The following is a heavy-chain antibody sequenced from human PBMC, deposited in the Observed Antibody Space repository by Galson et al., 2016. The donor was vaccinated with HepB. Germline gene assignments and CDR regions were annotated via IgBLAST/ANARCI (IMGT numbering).Heavy chain of an antibody. CDR2: MNPTSGNK. D-gene: IGHD3/OR15-3a*01. Sequence: SVKVSCKASGYTFTTYHINWARQATGQGLEWMGWMNPTSGNKYYTDSVKGKFTNSSDSSKNTVDLQMTSLRVDDTAVYYCARDTWTWTGGQGTLVTVSS. J-gene: IGHJ1*01. V-gene: IGHV1-8*01. CDR1: GYTFTTYH. CDR3: ARDTWTWT.